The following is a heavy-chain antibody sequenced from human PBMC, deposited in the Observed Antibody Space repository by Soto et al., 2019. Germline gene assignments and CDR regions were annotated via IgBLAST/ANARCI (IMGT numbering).Heavy chain of an antibody. CDR1: GYTFTSYG. CDR3: ARDSSSWLYYYYYGMDV. V-gene: IGHV1-18*01. D-gene: IGHD6-13*01. CDR2: ISAYNGNT. Sequence: QVQLVQSGAEVKKPGASVKVSCKASGYTFTSYGISWVRQAPGQGLEWMGWISAYNGNTNYAQKLQSRVTMTTDTPTTTAYMELRSLRSDDTAVYYCARDSSSWLYYYYYGMDVWGHGTTVTVSS. J-gene: IGHJ6*02.